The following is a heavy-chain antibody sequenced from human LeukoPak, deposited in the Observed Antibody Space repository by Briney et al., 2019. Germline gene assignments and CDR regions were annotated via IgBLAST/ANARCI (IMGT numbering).Heavy chain of an antibody. J-gene: IGHJ6*03. Sequence: ASVKVSCTASGYTFTSYDINWVRQAPGQGLEWMGWMNPNSGNTGYAQKFQGRVTMTRNTSISTAYMELSSLRSEDTAVYYCARGSLRAYYYYMDVWGKGTTVTVSS. CDR1: GYTFTSYD. CDR3: ARGSLRAYYYYMDV. V-gene: IGHV1-8*01. CDR2: MNPNSGNT.